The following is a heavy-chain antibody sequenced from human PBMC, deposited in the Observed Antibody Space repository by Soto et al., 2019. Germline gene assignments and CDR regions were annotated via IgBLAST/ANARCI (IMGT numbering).Heavy chain of an antibody. V-gene: IGHV4-4*02. D-gene: IGHD4-17*01. CDR1: GGSISSSNW. CDR2: IYHSGST. J-gene: IGHJ1*01. CDR3: AREGDDYGDKGLQYFKH. Sequence: QVQLQESGPGLVKPSGTLSLTCDVSGGSISSSNWWSWVRQPPGKGLERIGAIYHSGSTNYNPSLKRRVTITVGKSKTKFSIKLSSVPAADTAVYYCAREGDDYGDKGLQYFKHCGQCALVTVSS.